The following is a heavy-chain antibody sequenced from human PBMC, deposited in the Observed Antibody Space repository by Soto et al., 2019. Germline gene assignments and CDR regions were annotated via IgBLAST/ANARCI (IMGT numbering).Heavy chain of an antibody. V-gene: IGHV4-34*01. Sequence: SETLSLTCAVYGGSFSGYYWTWIRQPPGTGLEWIGEINHSGSTNYNPSLKSRVTISVDTSKNQFSLKLTSVTAADTAVYYCARLRNLGYSSGRLPPFAYRGQGTLVPVSS. CDR3: ARLRNLGYSSGRLPPFAY. J-gene: IGHJ4*02. D-gene: IGHD6-19*01. CDR1: GGSFSGYY. CDR2: INHSGST.